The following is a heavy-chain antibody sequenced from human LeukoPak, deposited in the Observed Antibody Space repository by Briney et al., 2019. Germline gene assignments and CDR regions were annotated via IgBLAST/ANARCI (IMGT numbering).Heavy chain of an antibody. V-gene: IGHV4-31*03. CDR1: GGSISSGGYY. D-gene: IGHD4-17*01. J-gene: IGHJ3*02. CDR2: IYYSGST. Sequence: SQTLSLTCTVSGGSISSGGYYWSWIRQHPGKGLEWVGYIYYSGSTYYNPSLKSRVTISVDTSKNQFSLKLSSVTAADTAVYYCARGDYVMAFDIWGQGTMVTVSS. CDR3: ARGDYVMAFDI.